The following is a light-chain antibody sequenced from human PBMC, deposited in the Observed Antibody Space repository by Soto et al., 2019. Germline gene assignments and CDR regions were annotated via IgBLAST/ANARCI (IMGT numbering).Light chain of an antibody. J-gene: IGLJ2*01. CDR1: STDIGGYNF. Sequence: QSVLTQPPSASGSPGQSVTISCTGTSTDIGGYNFVSWYQQQPGKAPTLLIYEVYKRPSGVPDRFSGSKSGNTASLTVSGLQAEDEADYYCTSFARREDHCVVFGGGHKL. CDR2: EVY. V-gene: IGLV2-8*01. CDR3: TSFARREDHCVV.